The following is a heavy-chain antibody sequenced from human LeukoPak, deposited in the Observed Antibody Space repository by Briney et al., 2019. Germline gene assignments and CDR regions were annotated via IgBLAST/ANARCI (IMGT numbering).Heavy chain of an antibody. Sequence: SQTLSLTCTVSGGSISRGSYYWSWIWQPAGKGLEWIGRIYTSGSTNYNPSLKSRVTISVDTSKNQFSLKLSSVTAADTAVYYCARRYCSSTSCFLGFDYWGQGTLVTVSS. CDR2: IYTSGST. V-gene: IGHV4-61*02. CDR1: GGSISRGSYY. J-gene: IGHJ4*02. CDR3: ARRYCSSTSCFLGFDY. D-gene: IGHD2-2*01.